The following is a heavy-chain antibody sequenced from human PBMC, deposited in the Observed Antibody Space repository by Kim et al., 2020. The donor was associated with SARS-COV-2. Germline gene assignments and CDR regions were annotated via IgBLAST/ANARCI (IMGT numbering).Heavy chain of an antibody. Sequence: SVKVSCKASGGTFSSYAISWVRQAPGQGLEWMGGIIPIFGTANYAQKFQGRVTITADESTSTAYMELSSLRSEDTAVYYCARVGAIDYGGNPPPLYYYYYGMDVWGQGTTVTVSS. V-gene: IGHV1-69*13. CDR3: ARVGAIDYGGNPPPLYYYYYGMDV. D-gene: IGHD4-17*01. CDR2: IIPIFGTA. CDR1: GGTFSSYA. J-gene: IGHJ6*02.